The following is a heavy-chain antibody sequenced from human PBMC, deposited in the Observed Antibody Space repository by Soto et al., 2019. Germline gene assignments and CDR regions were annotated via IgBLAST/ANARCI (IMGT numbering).Heavy chain of an antibody. D-gene: IGHD3-10*01. V-gene: IGHV1-69*01. J-gene: IGHJ6*02. CDR2: IIPIFGTA. CDR3: ASEEGGSGSYRDYFYGMDV. CDR1: GGTFSSYA. Sequence: QVQLVQSGAEVKKPGSSVKVSCKASGGTFSSYAISWVRQAPGQGLEWMGGIIPIFGTANYAQKFQGRVTITADESTSTAYMELSSLRSEDTAVYYCASEEGGSGSYRDYFYGMDVWGQGTTVTVSS.